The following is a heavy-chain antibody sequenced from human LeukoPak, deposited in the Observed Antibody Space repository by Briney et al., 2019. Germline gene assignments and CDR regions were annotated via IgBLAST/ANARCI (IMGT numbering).Heavy chain of an antibody. Sequence: PGGSLRLSCAASGFTFSNYWMHWVRQAPGKGLVWIGNMYYSGSTYYNPSLKSRVTISVDTSKNQFSLKLSSVTAADTAVYFCTRVRDCSTNSCHIFYLMDVWGKGTTVTVSS. CDR2: MYYSGST. D-gene: IGHD2-2*01. J-gene: IGHJ6*03. V-gene: IGHV4-59*04. CDR1: GFTFSNYW. CDR3: TRVRDCSTNSCHIFYLMDV.